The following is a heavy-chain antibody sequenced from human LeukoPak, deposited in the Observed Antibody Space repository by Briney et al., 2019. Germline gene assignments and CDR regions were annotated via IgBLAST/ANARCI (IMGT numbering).Heavy chain of an antibody. V-gene: IGHV4-34*01. J-gene: IGHJ4*02. CDR2: INHSGST. CDR1: GGSISSYY. D-gene: IGHD5-18*01. CDR3: ARGQGKGGYSYGKKPGYYFDY. Sequence: SETLSLTCTVSGGSISSYYWSWIRQPPGKRLEWIEEINHSGSTNYNPSLKSRVTISVDTSKNQFSLKLSSVTAADTAVYYCARGQGKGGYSYGKKPGYYFDYWGQGTLVTVSS.